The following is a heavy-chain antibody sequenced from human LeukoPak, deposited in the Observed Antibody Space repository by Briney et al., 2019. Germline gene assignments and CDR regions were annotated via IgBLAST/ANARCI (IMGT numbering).Heavy chain of an antibody. J-gene: IGHJ4*02. Sequence: PGGSLRLSCAASGFIFSDYYMSWIRQAPGKGLEWVSYSSSSSYTNYADSVKGRFTISKDNAKNLLSLEMNGLRAEDTAVYYCATYKHQLRTVYFDYWGQGTLVTVSS. CDR1: GFIFSDYY. CDR3: ATYKHQLRTVYFDY. V-gene: IGHV3-11*06. D-gene: IGHD1-1*01. CDR2: SSSSSYT.